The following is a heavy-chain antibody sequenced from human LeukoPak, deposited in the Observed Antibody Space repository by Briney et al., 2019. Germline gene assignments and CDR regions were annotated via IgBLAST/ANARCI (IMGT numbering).Heavy chain of an antibody. J-gene: IGHJ5*02. V-gene: IGHV4-39*07. D-gene: IGHD6-13*01. Sequence: SETLSLTCTVSGGSISSSSYYWGWIRQPPGKGLEWIGSIYYSGSTYYNPSLKSRVTISVDTSKNQFSLKLSSVTAADTAVYYCARGLGYSSSWYPYNWFDPWGQGTLVTVSS. CDR2: IYYSGST. CDR3: ARGLGYSSSWYPYNWFDP. CDR1: GGSISSSSYY.